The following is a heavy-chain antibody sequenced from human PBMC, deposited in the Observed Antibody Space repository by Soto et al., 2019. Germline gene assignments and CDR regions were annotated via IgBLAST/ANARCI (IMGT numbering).Heavy chain of an antibody. CDR2: ISVSGNYT. J-gene: IGHJ4*02. Sequence: EVQLLESGGGLVQPGGSLRLSCAAPGFTFSSYAMNWVRQAPGKGLEWVSVISVSGNYTYYADSVKGRFTISRDSSKNMLILQMNSLRAEDTAVYYCASDDPATYWGQGTLVTVSS. CDR3: ASDDPATY. CDR1: GFTFSSYA. V-gene: IGHV3-23*01. D-gene: IGHD1-26*01.